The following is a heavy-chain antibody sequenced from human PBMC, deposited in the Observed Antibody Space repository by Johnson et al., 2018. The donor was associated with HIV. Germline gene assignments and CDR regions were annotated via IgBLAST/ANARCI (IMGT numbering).Heavy chain of an antibody. J-gene: IGHJ3*02. CDR3: AKDRGLERRERAFDI. D-gene: IGHD1-1*01. CDR1: GFTFSNYW. CDR2: IKQDGSEK. V-gene: IGHV3-7*03. Sequence: VQLVESGGGVVQPGGSLRLSCAASGFTFSNYWMSWVRQAPGKGLEWVANIKQDGSEKTYVDSVKGLFTISRDNAKNSLYLQMNSLRAEDTALYYCAKDRGLERRERAFDIWGQGTMVAVSS.